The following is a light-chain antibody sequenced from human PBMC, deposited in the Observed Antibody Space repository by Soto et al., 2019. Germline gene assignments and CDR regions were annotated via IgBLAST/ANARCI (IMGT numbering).Light chain of an antibody. Sequence: QLVLSQSPSASAALGASVKLTCTLSSGHSSYAIAWHQQQPEKGPRYLMKLESDGSHTKGDAIPDRFSGSSAGSERYLTISILQSEDEADYYCQTWGTGIHVVFGGGTTLTVL. CDR3: QTWGTGIHVV. CDR1: SGHSSYA. V-gene: IGLV4-69*01. CDR2: LESDGSH. J-gene: IGLJ2*01.